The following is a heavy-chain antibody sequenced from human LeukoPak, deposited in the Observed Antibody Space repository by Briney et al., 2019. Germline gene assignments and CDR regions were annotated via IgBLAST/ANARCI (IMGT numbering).Heavy chain of an antibody. CDR3: ARGLYPDYYVSSGSSPPEH. CDR1: GFTFSSYW. CDR2: IKQDGSEK. D-gene: IGHD3-22*01. V-gene: IGHV3-7*01. Sequence: GGSLRLSCAASGFTFSSYWMSWVRQAPGKGLEWVANIKQDGSEKYYVDSVKGRFTISRDNAKNSLYLQMNSLRAEDTAVYYCARGLYPDYYVSSGSSPPEHWGQGTLVTVSS. J-gene: IGHJ1*01.